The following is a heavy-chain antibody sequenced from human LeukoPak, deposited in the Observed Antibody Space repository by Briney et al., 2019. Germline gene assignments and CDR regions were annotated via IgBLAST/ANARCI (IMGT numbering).Heavy chain of an antibody. CDR2: ISGSGGST. V-gene: IGHV3-23*01. Sequence: PTGGSLRLSCAASGFTFSSYAMSWVRQAPGKGLEWVSAISGSGGSTYYADSVKGRFTISRDNSKNTLYLQMNSLRAEDTAVYYCAKDTVLLWFGELRSGVDYWGQGTLVTVSS. CDR3: AKDTVLLWFGELRSGVDY. CDR1: GFTFSSYA. J-gene: IGHJ4*02. D-gene: IGHD3-10*01.